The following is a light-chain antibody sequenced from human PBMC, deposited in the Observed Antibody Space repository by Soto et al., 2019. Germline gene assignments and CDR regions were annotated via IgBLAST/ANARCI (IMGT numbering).Light chain of an antibody. CDR3: QQYNSYPRT. CDR2: DAS. CDR1: QSISSW. Sequence: DIQMTQSPSTLSASVGDRVTITGRASQSISSWLAWYQQKPGKAPKLLIYDASSLESGVPSRFSGSGSGTEFTLTISSLQPDDFATYYCQQYNSYPRTFGQGTKLEIK. J-gene: IGKJ2*01. V-gene: IGKV1-5*01.